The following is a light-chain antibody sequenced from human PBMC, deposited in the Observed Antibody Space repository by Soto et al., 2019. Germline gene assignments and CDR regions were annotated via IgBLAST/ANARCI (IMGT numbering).Light chain of an antibody. Sequence: QSALTQPASVSGSPGQSITISCTGTSSDVGAYNFVSWYQQHPGKAPKLMIYEVSNRPSGVSNRFSGSKSGNTASLTISGLQAEDEADYYCSSYTTSSTPLYVFGTGTQLTVL. CDR3: SSYTTSSTPLYV. J-gene: IGLJ1*01. CDR1: SSDVGAYNF. CDR2: EVS. V-gene: IGLV2-14*01.